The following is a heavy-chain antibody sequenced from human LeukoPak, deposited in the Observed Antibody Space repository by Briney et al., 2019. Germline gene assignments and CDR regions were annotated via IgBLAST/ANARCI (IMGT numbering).Heavy chain of an antibody. V-gene: IGHV1-18*01. Sequence: GASMKVSCKASGYTFTSYGISWVRQAPGQGLEWMGRISAYNGNTNYAQKLQGRVTMTTDTSTSTAYMELRSLRSDDTAVYYCAIRRWGYYDSSGYFDYWGQGTLVTVSS. J-gene: IGHJ4*02. D-gene: IGHD3-22*01. CDR1: GYTFTSYG. CDR2: ISAYNGNT. CDR3: AIRRWGYYDSSGYFDY.